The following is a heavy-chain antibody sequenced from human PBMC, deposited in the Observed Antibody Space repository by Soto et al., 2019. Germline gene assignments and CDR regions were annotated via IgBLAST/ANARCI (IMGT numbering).Heavy chain of an antibody. CDR1: GFSFSTTGVG. V-gene: IGHV2-5*02. CDR3: AHRPAQGICLAGTFDS. CDR2: IYWDDDK. J-gene: IGHJ4*02. Sequence: QITLKESGPTLVKPTQTLTLTCTFSGFSFSTTGVGVGWIRQPPGMALEWLALIYWDDDKRYSPSLKSRLTTTKDTSKNQVVLTMTNMDPVDTATYYGAHRPAQGICLAGTFDSWGQGTLVTVSS. D-gene: IGHD6-19*01.